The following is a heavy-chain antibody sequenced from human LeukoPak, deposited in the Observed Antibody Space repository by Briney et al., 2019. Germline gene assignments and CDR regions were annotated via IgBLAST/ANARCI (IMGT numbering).Heavy chain of an antibody. CDR2: INPNSGGT. CDR3: ARIWFGELSAFDI. J-gene: IGHJ3*02. CDR1: GHTFTGYY. V-gene: IGHV1-2*02. D-gene: IGHD3-10*01. Sequence: VASVKVSCKASGHTFTGYYMHWVRQAPGQGLEWMGWINPNSGGTNYAQKFQGRVTMTSDTSISTAYMELSRLRSDDTAVYYCARIWFGELSAFDIWGQGTMVTVSS.